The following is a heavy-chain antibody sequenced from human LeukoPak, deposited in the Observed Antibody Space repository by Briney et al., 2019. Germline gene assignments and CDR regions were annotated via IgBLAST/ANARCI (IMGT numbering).Heavy chain of an antibody. V-gene: IGHV3-23*01. D-gene: IGHD3-3*02. CDR3: ARDRLGTSFSVSHFDS. J-gene: IGHJ4*02. CDR1: GFTFSSYA. Sequence: GGSLRLSCAASGFTFSSYAMSWVRQAPGKGLEWVSAISGSGGSTYYADSVRGRFTISRDNSKNTLYLQMNSLRAEDTALYYCARDRLGTSFSVSHFDSSGQGTLVAVSS. CDR2: ISGSGGST.